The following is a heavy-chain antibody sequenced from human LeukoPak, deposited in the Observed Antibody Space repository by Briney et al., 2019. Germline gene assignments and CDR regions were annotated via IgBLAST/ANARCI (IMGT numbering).Heavy chain of an antibody. J-gene: IGHJ4*02. Sequence: ASVKVSCKASGYTFTGYYMHWVRQAPGQGLEWMGWINPNSGGTNYAQKFQGRVTMTMDTSISTAYMELSRLRSDDTAVYYCARDPLSIVVVPAAMGLDYWGQGTLVTVSS. CDR1: GYTFTGYY. V-gene: IGHV1-2*02. D-gene: IGHD2-2*01. CDR3: ARDPLSIVVVPAAMGLDY. CDR2: INPNSGGT.